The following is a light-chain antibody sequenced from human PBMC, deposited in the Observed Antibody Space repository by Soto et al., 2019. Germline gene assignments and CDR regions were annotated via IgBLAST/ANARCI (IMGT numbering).Light chain of an antibody. V-gene: IGLV1-40*01. Sequence: QSVVAQPPPRSGAPGARVTISCTGGSSNIGAGYDVHWYQQLPGRAPKLLIYANSNRPSGVPDRFSGSRSGTSASLAITGLQAEDEADYSCQSYDSSLSGFYVFGTGTKV. J-gene: IGLJ1*01. CDR3: QSYDSSLSGFYV. CDR2: ANS. CDR1: SSNIGAGYD.